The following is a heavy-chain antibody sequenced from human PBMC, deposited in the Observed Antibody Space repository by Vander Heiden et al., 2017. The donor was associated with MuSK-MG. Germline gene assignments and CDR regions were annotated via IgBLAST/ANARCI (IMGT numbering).Heavy chain of an antibody. D-gene: IGHD6-19*01. CDR3: ATDYTTRGWSDF. CDR2: IFKNGNT. CDR1: DFVFRATG. J-gene: IGHJ4*02. V-gene: IGHV3-33*01. Sequence: QMQLVESGGGVAQPGGSMRLSCAASDFVFRATGMQWIRQAPGKGLEWVAVIFKNGNTHYSDAVRGRFTIARDNSRNTLYLQMSSLRVEDTAVYYCATDYTTRGWSDFWGQGTLVTVSP.